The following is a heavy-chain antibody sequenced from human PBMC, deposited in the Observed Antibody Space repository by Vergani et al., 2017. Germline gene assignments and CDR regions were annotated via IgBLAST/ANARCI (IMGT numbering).Heavy chain of an antibody. CDR1: GFTFSSYA. D-gene: IGHD5-18*01. V-gene: IGHV3-23*04. J-gene: IGHJ4*02. CDR3: AKDWNTAMVPDGFDY. Sequence: LVESGGGVVQPGRSLTLTCSASGFTFSSYAMSWVRQAPGKGLEWVSAISGSGGSTYYADSVKGRFTISRDNSKNTLYLQMNSLRAEDTAVYYCAKDWNTAMVPDGFDYWGQGTLVTVSS. CDR2: ISGSGGST.